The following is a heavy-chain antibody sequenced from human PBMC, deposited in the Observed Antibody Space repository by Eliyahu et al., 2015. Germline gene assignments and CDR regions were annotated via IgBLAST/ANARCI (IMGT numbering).Heavy chain of an antibody. CDR1: GFTFSNXX. V-gene: IGHV3-15*01. J-gene: IGHJ4*02. CDR3: TTDYPGSMFRGIITKLFDY. CDR2: VKSKADGXAT. D-gene: IGHD3-10*01. Sequence: VQLVESGGGLVKPGGSLRLSCAASGFTFSNXXXSWVRQAPGKGLEWVGRVKSKADGXATDYAAPVKGRFTXSRDDSKNTLYLQMNSLKTEDTALYYCTTDYPGSMFRGIITKLFDYWGQGTLVTVSS.